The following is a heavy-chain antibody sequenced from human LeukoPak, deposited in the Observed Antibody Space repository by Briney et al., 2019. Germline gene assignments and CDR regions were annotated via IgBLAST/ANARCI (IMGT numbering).Heavy chain of an antibody. V-gene: IGHV3-30*04. CDR1: GFTFSTYA. J-gene: IGHJ1*01. D-gene: IGHD3-22*01. CDR2: ISYDGSNK. Sequence: GGCLRLSCAASGFTFSTYAMHWVRQAPGKGLEWVAVISYDGSNKYYADSVKGRFTISRDNSKNTLYLQMNSLRAEDTAVYYWARDRPGDYYDSSGPNWGPGTLDTVSS. CDR3: ARDRPGDYYDSSGPN.